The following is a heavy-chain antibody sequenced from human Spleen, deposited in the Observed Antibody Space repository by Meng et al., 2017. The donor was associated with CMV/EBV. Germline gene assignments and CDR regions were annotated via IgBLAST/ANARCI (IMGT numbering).Heavy chain of an antibody. V-gene: IGHV2-5*01. CDR2: IYWNDDK. Sequence: VFSLSTSGVAVGWIRQPPGKALEWLALIYWNDDKRYGPSLESRLTITKDTSKNQVVLTVANMDPVDTATYYCVRPFDFWSGYYGIFDYWGQGTLVTVS. CDR1: VFSLSTSGVA. J-gene: IGHJ4*02. CDR3: VRPFDFWSGYYGIFDY. D-gene: IGHD3-3*01.